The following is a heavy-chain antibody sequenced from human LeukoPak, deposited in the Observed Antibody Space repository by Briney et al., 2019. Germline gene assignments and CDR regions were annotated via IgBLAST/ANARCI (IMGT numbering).Heavy chain of an antibody. D-gene: IGHD1-26*01. J-gene: IGHJ3*02. Sequence: GGSLRLSCAASKFTFSNYAMSWVRQAPGKGLEWVSAISGSGGTTYYAESVKGRFTISRDNSKNTVYLQVNSLRAEDTAVYYCAKKMGSGTYSTFDMWGQGTMVTVSP. CDR3: AKKMGSGTYSTFDM. CDR1: KFTFSNYA. CDR2: ISGSGGTT. V-gene: IGHV3-23*01.